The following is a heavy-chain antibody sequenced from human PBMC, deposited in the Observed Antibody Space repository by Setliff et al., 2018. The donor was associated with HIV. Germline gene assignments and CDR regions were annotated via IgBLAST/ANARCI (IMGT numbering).Heavy chain of an antibody. J-gene: IGHJ4*02. V-gene: IGHV4-61*09. Sequence: PSETLSLTCTVSGVSISSGSYYWSWIRQPAGKGLEWIGHIYTSGSTNYNPSLKSRVTISVDTSKNQFSLKLSSVTAADTAVYYCVHSLLGAPMVGYWGQGTLVTVSS. D-gene: IGHD3-16*01. CDR3: VHSLLGAPMVGY. CDR2: IYTSGST. CDR1: GVSISSGSYY.